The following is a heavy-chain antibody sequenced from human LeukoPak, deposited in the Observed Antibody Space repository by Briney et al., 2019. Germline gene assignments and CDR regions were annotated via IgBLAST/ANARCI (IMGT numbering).Heavy chain of an antibody. CDR3: ARSTRDGYTHYRDYYMDL. J-gene: IGHJ6*03. CDR1: GFSVTTNY. D-gene: IGHD5-24*01. CDR2: IYSGGHT. V-gene: IGHV3-53*01. Sequence: GGSLRLSCAASGFSVTTNYMNWVRQAPGKGLEWVSVIYSGGHTYYTDSVKGRFTISRDTSNNTVYLHMSSLRPDDTAVYYCARSTRDGYTHYRDYYMDLWGKGTTVTVSS.